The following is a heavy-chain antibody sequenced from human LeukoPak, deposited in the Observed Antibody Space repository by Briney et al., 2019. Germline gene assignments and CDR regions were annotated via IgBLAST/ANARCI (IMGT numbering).Heavy chain of an antibody. Sequence: ASVKVSCKVSGYTLTELFMRWVRPAPGQGLERMGWISSYNGNRNYAQKLQGRVTMTTDTTTSTAYMELRSLRSDDTAMYYCARDHATVTTPIYYYYGMVVWGQGTTVTVSS. CDR1: GYTLTELF. D-gene: IGHD4-17*01. V-gene: IGHV1-18*01. CDR2: ISSYNGNR. J-gene: IGHJ6*02. CDR3: ARDHATVTTPIYYYYGMVV.